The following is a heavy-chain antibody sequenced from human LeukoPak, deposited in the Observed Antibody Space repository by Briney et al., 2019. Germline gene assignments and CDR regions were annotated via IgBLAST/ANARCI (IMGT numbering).Heavy chain of an antibody. Sequence: SVKVSCKTSGDTFSAYTIAWVRQDPGQGLEWMGRINPLLDVEDYAEKFQGRVTMTADRSTKTAYMELRNLKSEDTAVYYCARVSATTEGIDYWGQGALVTVSS. J-gene: IGHJ4*02. CDR1: GDTFSAYT. D-gene: IGHD4-17*01. V-gene: IGHV1-69*02. CDR3: ARVSATTEGIDY. CDR2: INPLLDVE.